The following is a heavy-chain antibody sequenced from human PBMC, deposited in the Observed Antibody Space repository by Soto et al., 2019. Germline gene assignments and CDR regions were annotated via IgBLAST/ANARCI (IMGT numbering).Heavy chain of an antibody. CDR1: GFSFATFA. V-gene: IGHV3-23*01. D-gene: IGHD5-12*01. CDR2: IVGRDANT. Sequence: DVQLSESGGDLVRPGGSLRLSWTTSGFSFATFALTLVRQAPGQGLEWVATIVGRDANTHYADSVKGRFSISRDTSRNTVYLQMNNLRGDDTAIYYCAKWTYLDFWGQGTRVTVSS. CDR3: AKWTYLDF. J-gene: IGHJ4*02.